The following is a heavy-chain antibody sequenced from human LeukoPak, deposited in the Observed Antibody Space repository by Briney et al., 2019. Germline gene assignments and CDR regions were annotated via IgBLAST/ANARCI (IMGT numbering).Heavy chain of an antibody. V-gene: IGHV1-2*02. Sequence: GASVKVSCKASGNTFTDYYMHWVRQAPGQGLEWMGWINPNSGGTNYAQKFQGRVTMTRDTSISTAYMELSRLRSDDTAVYYCAKWPVTGDDAFDIWGQGTMVTVSS. CDR3: AKWPVTGDDAFDI. CDR2: INPNSGGT. CDR1: GNTFTDYY. J-gene: IGHJ3*02. D-gene: IGHD7-27*01.